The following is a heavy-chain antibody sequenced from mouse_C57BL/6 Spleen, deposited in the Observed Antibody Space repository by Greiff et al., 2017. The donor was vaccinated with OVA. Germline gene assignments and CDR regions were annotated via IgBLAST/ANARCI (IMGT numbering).Heavy chain of an antibody. D-gene: IGHD2-4*01. CDR2: IYPGDGDT. CDR3: ARDDYDEAWFAY. CDR1: GYAFSSYW. V-gene: IGHV1-80*01. Sequence: QVQLKESGAELVKPGASVKISCKASGYAFSSYWMNWVKQRPGKGLEWIGQIYPGDGDTNYNGKFKGKATLTADKSSSTAYMQLSSLTSEDSAVYVCARDDYDEAWFAYWGQGTLVTVSA. J-gene: IGHJ3*01.